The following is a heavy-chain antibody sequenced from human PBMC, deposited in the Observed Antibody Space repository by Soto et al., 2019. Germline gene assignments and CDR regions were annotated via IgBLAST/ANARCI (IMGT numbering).Heavy chain of an antibody. Sequence: LLVESGGGFVQPGGSLRLSCVASGFTFGHAWMDWVRQAPGKGLEWVGRIKSISDGETTNYAASVAGRFTISRDDSKNTLFLHVNSLKTEDTGVYYCTRRIAVAGTYYFDYWGQGTLVTVSS. CDR3: TRRIAVAGTYYFDY. J-gene: IGHJ4*02. V-gene: IGHV3-15*07. D-gene: IGHD6-19*01. CDR1: GFTFGHAW. CDR2: IKSISDGETT.